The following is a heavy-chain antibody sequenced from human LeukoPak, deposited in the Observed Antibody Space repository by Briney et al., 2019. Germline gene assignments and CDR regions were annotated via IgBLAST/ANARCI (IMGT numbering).Heavy chain of an antibody. CDR3: ARDGILGSHDY. Sequence: PGGSLRLSCEASGFTFSDYTMHWVRQAPGKGLEWVAVVLYDGSNKNYADSVKGRFTISRDNSKNTLFLQMNSLRADDTAVYYCARDGILGSHDYWGQGTLVTVSS. CDR1: GFTFSDYT. D-gene: IGHD3-3*02. V-gene: IGHV3-30-3*01. J-gene: IGHJ4*02. CDR2: VLYDGSNK.